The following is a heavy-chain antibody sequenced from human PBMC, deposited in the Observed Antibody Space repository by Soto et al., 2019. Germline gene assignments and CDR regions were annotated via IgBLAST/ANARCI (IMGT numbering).Heavy chain of an antibody. CDR2: IYYSGST. CDR3: ARHDYGGFGL. D-gene: IGHD4-17*01. V-gene: IGHV4-39*01. Sequence: QLQLQESGPGLVKPSETLSLTCTVSGGSISRSSYYWGWIRQPPGKVLEWIGSIYYSGSTYYKPSLKSRVTISVDTSKNPFSLKLSSVTAADTAVYYCARHDYGGFGLWGQGTLVTVSS. CDR1: GGSISRSSYY. J-gene: IGHJ4*02.